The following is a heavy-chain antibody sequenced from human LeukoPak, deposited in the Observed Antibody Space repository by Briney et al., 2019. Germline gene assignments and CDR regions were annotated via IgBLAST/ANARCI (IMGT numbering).Heavy chain of an antibody. CDR3: ARLKATHYYRSDWFDP. CDR1: GGSFSTYY. J-gene: IGHJ5*02. D-gene: IGHD3-10*01. CDR2: INHSGST. V-gene: IGHV4-34*01. Sequence: SETLSLTCTVSGGSFSTYYWSWIRQPPGKGLEWIGEINHSGSTNYNPSLKSRVTISVDTSKNQFSLKLSSVTAADTAVYYCARLKATHYYRSDWFDPWGQGTLVTVSS.